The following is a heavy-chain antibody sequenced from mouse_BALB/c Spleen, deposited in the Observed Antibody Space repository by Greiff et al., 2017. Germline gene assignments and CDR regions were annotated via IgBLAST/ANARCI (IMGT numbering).Heavy chain of an antibody. CDR2: INPSTGYT. CDR3: ARQTYYRYDVAMDY. J-gene: IGHJ4*01. CDR1: GYTFTSYW. D-gene: IGHD2-14*01. V-gene: IGHV1-7*01. Sequence: QVQLQQSGAELAKPGASVKMSCKASGYTFTSYWMHWVKQRPGQGLEWIGYINPSTGYTEYNQKFKDKATLTADKSSSTAYMQLSSLTSEDSAVYYCARQTYYRYDVAMDYGGQGTSVTVSS.